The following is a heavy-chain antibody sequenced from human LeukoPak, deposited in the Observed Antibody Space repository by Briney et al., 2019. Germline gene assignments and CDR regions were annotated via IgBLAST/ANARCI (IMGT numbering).Heavy chain of an antibody. D-gene: IGHD3-22*01. J-gene: IGHJ4*02. CDR1: GFTFSIYT. CDR2: ISRTSSTK. Sequence: GGSLRLSCVASGFTFSIYTINWVRQAPGKGLEWVAYISRTSSTKYYADSVKGRFTISRDNSKNSLFLQMNSLRDEDTAVYYCARSGLSYFDSAYYFDYWGQGTLVTVSS. CDR3: ARSGLSYFDSAYYFDY. V-gene: IGHV3-48*02.